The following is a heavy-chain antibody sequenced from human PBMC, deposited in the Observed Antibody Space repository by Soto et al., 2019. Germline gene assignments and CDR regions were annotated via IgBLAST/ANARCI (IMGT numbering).Heavy chain of an antibody. D-gene: IGHD3-3*01. CDR2: ISKDGSNK. CDR3: ARDRTAYDFWSGYPQCYYYYGMDV. Sequence: QVQLVESGGGVVQPGRSLRLSCAASGFTFSSYAMHWVRQAPGKGLEWVAIISKDGSNKYYADSVKGRFTISRDNSKNTRSLQRNGLRGEDTAVYYCARDRTAYDFWSGYPQCYYYYGMDVWGQGTTVTVSS. V-gene: IGHV3-30-3*01. CDR1: GFTFSSYA. J-gene: IGHJ6*02.